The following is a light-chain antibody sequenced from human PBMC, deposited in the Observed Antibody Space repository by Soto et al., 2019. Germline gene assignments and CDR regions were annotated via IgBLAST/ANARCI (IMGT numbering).Light chain of an antibody. V-gene: IGKV3-20*01. Sequence: EIVLTQSPGTLSLSPGERATLSCRASQSISSSYLAWYQQKPGQAPRLLIYAASSRATGIPDRFSGSGSGTDFTLTIRRLEQEDFAVYYCQQYGSSSYTFGQGTQLEIK. CDR1: QSISSSY. CDR2: AAS. CDR3: QQYGSSSYT. J-gene: IGKJ2*01.